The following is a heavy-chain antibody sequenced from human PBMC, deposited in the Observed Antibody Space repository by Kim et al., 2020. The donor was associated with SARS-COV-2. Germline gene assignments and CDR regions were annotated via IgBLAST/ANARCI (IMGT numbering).Heavy chain of an antibody. V-gene: IGHV6-1*01. D-gene: IGHD3-10*01. Sequence: SQTLSLTCAISGDSVSSNSAAWNWIRQSPSRGLEWLGRTYYRSKWYNDYAVSVKSRITINPDTSTNQFSLQLNSVTPEDTAVYYCARDQGDGSGSYYGDYYFAYWGQGTLVTVSS. CDR3: ARDQGDGSGSYYGDYYFAY. CDR2: TYYRSKWYN. CDR1: GDSVSSNSAA. J-gene: IGHJ4*02.